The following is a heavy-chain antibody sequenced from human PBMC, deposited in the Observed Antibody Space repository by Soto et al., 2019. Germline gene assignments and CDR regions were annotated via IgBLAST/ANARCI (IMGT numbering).Heavy chain of an antibody. CDR3: ARYGYYDFWSGYYTSYYYYGMDV. CDR1: GGSISSYY. J-gene: IGHJ6*02. V-gene: IGHV4-59*01. D-gene: IGHD3-3*01. CDR2: IYYSGST. Sequence: PSETLSLTCTVSGGSISSYYWSWIRQPPGKGLEWIGYIYYSGSTNYNPSLKSRVTISVDTSKNQFSLKLSSVTAADTAVYYCARYGYYDFWSGYYTSYYYYGMDVWGQGTTVTVSS.